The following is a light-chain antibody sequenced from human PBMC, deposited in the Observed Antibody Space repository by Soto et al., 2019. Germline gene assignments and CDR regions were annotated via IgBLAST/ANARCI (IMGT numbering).Light chain of an antibody. CDR2: DAS. V-gene: IGKV3-11*01. CDR1: QSVSSY. J-gene: IGKJ1*01. CDR3: QQYNDWRT. Sequence: SVLTQSPATLSLSPGERDTLSCRASQSVSSYLAWYQQKPGQAPRLLISDASSRASGVPDRFTGGGSGTEFTLTISSLQSEDFAVYYCQQYNDWRTFGQGTKVDIK.